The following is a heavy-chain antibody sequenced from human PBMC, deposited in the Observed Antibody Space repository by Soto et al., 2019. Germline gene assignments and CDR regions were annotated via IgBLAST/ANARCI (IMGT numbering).Heavy chain of an antibody. CDR1: GFMFSDYA. V-gene: IGHV3-23*01. CDR3: AREGRVGGIDY. CDR2: LLRPGRST. D-gene: IGHD6-19*01. Sequence: VGSLRLSCAASGFMFSDYAMTWARQAPGKELEWVSGLLRPGRSTYYADSVKGRFTISGDTSANTVYLQMDSLRAEDTAVYYCAREGRVGGIDYWGQGTPVTVSS. J-gene: IGHJ4*02.